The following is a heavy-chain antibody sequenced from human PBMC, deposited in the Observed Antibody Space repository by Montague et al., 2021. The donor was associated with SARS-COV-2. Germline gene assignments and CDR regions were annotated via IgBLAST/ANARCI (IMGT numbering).Heavy chain of an antibody. J-gene: IGHJ4*02. V-gene: IGHV4-59*08. CDR3: ARHFYDSSGYYSEAYFDY. Sequence: SETLSLTCTVSGGSISSYYWSRIRQPPGKGLEWIGYIYYSGSTNYNPSLKSRVTISVDTSKNQFSLKLSSVTTADTAVYYCARHFYDSSGYYSEAYFDYWGQGTLVTVSS. CDR2: IYYSGST. CDR1: GGSISSYY. D-gene: IGHD3-22*01.